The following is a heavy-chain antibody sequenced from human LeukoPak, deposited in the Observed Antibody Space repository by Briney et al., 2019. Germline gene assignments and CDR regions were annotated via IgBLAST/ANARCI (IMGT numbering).Heavy chain of an antibody. Sequence: GGSLRLSCAASGFTFNIYAMSWIRQAPGKGLEWFSTIRGTDGYTYYADSVKGRFTVSRDNSKNTLYLQMNSLRAEDTALYYCAEGRSDPNLVLDYWGQGTLVTVSS. D-gene: IGHD2-8*02. CDR3: AEGRSDPNLVLDY. CDR1: GFTFNIYA. CDR2: IRGTDGYT. J-gene: IGHJ4*02. V-gene: IGHV3-23*01.